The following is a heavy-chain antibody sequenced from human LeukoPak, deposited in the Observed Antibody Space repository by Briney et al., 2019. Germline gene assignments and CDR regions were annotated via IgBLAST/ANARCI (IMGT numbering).Heavy chain of an antibody. Sequence: SETLSLTCTVSGYSISSGYYWGLIRQPPGKGLEWSGSIYHSGSTHYNPSLKRRVTMSVDTCKNQFSLMLSSVTAADTAVYYCAKSSYSIFDYWGQGTLVTVSS. V-gene: IGHV4-38-2*02. CDR1: GYSISSGYY. D-gene: IGHD5-18*01. CDR3: AKSSYSIFDY. J-gene: IGHJ4*02. CDR2: IYHSGST.